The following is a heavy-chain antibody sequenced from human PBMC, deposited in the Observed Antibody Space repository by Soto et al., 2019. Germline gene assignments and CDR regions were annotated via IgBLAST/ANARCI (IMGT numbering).Heavy chain of an antibody. CDR1: GCTSSNYA. D-gene: IGHD1-26*01. J-gene: IGHJ3*02. Sequence: VGSLRLSCAASGCTSSNYAMSCVRQSPGKGLERVSSISGSGGSTDYADSVKGRFTISRDNSKNTLYLQMNSLRAEDTAVYYCAKEMGAGRMAYDAFDIWGQRTMVTVSS. V-gene: IGHV3-23*01. CDR2: ISGSGGST. CDR3: AKEMGAGRMAYDAFDI.